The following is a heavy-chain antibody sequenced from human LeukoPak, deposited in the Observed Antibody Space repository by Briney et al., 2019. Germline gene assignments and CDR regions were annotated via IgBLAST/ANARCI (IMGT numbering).Heavy chain of an antibody. D-gene: IGHD3-3*01. Sequence: QTGGSLRLSCAASGFTFSSYSMNWVRQAPGKGLEWVSYISSSSSTIYYADSVKGRFTVSRDTSKNTVYLQMTSLRVEDTAVYYCAKENDFWSGPEGWGQGTLVTVSS. CDR1: GFTFSSYS. V-gene: IGHV3-48*01. CDR2: ISSSSSTI. CDR3: AKENDFWSGPEG. J-gene: IGHJ4*02.